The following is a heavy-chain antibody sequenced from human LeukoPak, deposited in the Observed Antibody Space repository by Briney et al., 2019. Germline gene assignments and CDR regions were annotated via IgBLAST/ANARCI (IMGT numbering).Heavy chain of an antibody. V-gene: IGHV3-66*02. D-gene: IGHD5-12*01. CDR3: ARTRGYSGYDGEYYFDY. Sequence: PGGTQRLSCAASGFTVSSNYMSWGRQAPGKGLEWGTGIYSGGSTYYADSVKGRFTNSRDNSKNTLYLQMNTLRAEDTAVYYCARTRGYSGYDGEYYFDYWGQGTLVTVSP. CDR1: GFTVSSNY. J-gene: IGHJ4*02. CDR2: IYSGGST.